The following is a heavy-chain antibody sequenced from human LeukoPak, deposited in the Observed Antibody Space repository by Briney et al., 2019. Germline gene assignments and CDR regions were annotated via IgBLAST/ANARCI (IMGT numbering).Heavy chain of an antibody. Sequence: ASVKVSCKASGYTFTSYGISWVRQAPGQGLEWMGWISAYNGNTNYAQKLQGRVTMTTDTSTSTAYTELRSLRSDDTAVYYCARTPYPFWGGENKKYYYYYMDVWGRGTTVTVSS. CDR2: ISAYNGNT. CDR1: GYTFTSYG. CDR3: ARTPYPFWGGENKKYYYYYMDV. D-gene: IGHD3-3*01. J-gene: IGHJ6*03. V-gene: IGHV1-18*01.